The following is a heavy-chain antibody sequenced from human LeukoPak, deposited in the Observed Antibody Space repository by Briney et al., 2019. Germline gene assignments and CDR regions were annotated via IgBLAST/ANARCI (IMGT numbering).Heavy chain of an antibody. CDR1: GGSISRGSYY. CDR3: ATELYYDILTGYVDDY. D-gene: IGHD3-9*01. J-gene: IGHJ4*02. Sequence: PSQTLSLTCTVSGGSISRGSYYWSWIRQPAGKGLEWIGRIYTSGSTNYNPSLKSRVTISVDTSKNQFSLKLSSVTAADTAVYYCATELYYDILTGYVDDYWGQGTLVTVSS. V-gene: IGHV4-61*02. CDR2: IYTSGST.